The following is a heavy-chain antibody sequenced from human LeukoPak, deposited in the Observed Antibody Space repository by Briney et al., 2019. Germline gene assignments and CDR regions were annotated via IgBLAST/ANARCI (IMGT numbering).Heavy chain of an antibody. CDR2: ISGSGGST. D-gene: IGHD3-9*01. CDR3: AKVHDQSDDILTGYYSRRNFDY. Sequence: PGGSLRLSCAASGFTFSSYAMSWVRQAPGKGLEWVSAISGSGGSTYYADSVKGRFTISRDNSKNTLYLQMNSLRAEDTAVYYCAKVHDQSDDILTGYYSRRNFDYWGQGTLVTVSS. CDR1: GFTFSSYA. V-gene: IGHV3-23*01. J-gene: IGHJ4*02.